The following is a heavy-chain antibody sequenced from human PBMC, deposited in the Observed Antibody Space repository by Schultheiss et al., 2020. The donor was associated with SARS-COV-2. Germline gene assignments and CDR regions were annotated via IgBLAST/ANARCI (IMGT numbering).Heavy chain of an antibody. CDR3: ARVHRGYCSSTSCYLSGYYYYYMDV. Sequence: GGSLRLSCAASGFTFSDYYMSWIRQAPGKGLEWVSYISSSGSTIYYADSVKGRFTISRDNAKNSLYLQMNSLRAEDTAVYYCARVHRGYCSSTSCYLSGYYYYYMDVWGKGTTVTVSS. D-gene: IGHD2-2*01. CDR1: GFTFSDYY. V-gene: IGHV3-11*04. J-gene: IGHJ6*03. CDR2: ISSSGSTI.